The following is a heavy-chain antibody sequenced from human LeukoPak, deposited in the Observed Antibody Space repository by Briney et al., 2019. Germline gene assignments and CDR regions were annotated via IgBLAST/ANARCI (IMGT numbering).Heavy chain of an antibody. Sequence: GGSLRLSCAVSGFTFSSYEMNWVRQAPGKGLEWVSYISSSGSTIYYADSVKGRFTISRDNAKNSLYLQMNSLRAEDTAVYYCAKGHVGIVVVPAAIAVIDYWGQGTLVTVSS. CDR2: ISSSGSTI. J-gene: IGHJ4*02. D-gene: IGHD2-2*02. CDR1: GFTFSSYE. V-gene: IGHV3-48*03. CDR3: AKGHVGIVVVPAAIAVIDY.